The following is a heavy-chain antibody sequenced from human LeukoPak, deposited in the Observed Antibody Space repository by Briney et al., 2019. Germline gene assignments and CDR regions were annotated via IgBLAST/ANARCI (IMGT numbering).Heavy chain of an antibody. Sequence: SGGSLRLSCAASGFTFSNFAMSWVRQAPGKGLEWVSAISGSDGSTYYADSVKGRFTISRDNSKNTLYLQMNSLRAEGTAVYYCAKVGHSGSGSYGDWGQGTLVTISS. D-gene: IGHD3-10*01. CDR2: ISGSDGST. J-gene: IGHJ4*02. CDR3: AKVGHSGSGSYGD. CDR1: GFTFSNFA. V-gene: IGHV3-23*01.